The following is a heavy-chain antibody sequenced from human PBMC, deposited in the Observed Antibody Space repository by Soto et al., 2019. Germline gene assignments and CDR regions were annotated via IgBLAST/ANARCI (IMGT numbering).Heavy chain of an antibody. CDR2: ISAYNGNT. D-gene: IGHD2-2*01. Sequence: ASVKVSCKASGYTFTSYGVSWVRQAPGQGLEWMGWISAYNGNTNYAQKLQGRVTMTTDTSTSTAYMGLRSLRSDDTAVYYCARGPQIYCSSTSCYASDYWGQGTLVTVSS. CDR1: GYTFTSYG. CDR3: ARGPQIYCSSTSCYASDY. V-gene: IGHV1-18*01. J-gene: IGHJ4*02.